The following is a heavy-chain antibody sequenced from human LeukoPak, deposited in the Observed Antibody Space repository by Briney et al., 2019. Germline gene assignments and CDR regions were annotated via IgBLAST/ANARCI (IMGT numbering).Heavy chain of an antibody. CDR3: ARVPRITMVRGVITYFDY. Sequence: ASVKVSCKASGYTFTSYAISWVRQAPGQGLEWMGGIIPIFGTANYAQKFQGRVTITADESTSTAYMELSSLRSEDTAVYYCARVPRITMVRGVITYFDYWGQGTLVTVSS. CDR2: IIPIFGTA. J-gene: IGHJ4*02. D-gene: IGHD3-10*01. CDR1: GYTFTSYA. V-gene: IGHV1-69*13.